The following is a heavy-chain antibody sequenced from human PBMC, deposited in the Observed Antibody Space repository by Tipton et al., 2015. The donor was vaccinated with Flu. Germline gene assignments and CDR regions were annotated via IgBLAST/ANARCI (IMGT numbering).Heavy chain of an antibody. CDR1: GFTFDDYA. Sequence: AASGFTFDDYAMHWVRQAPGKGLEWVSGISWNSGSIGYADSVKGRFTISRDNAKNSLYLQMNSLRAEDTALYYCAKDRGRSGPIAVAGTERFLTLGFDYYYGMDVWGQGTTVTVSS. D-gene: IGHD6-19*01. V-gene: IGHV3-9*01. CDR3: AKDRGRSGPIAVAGTERFLTLGFDYYYGMDV. J-gene: IGHJ6*02. CDR2: ISWNSGSI.